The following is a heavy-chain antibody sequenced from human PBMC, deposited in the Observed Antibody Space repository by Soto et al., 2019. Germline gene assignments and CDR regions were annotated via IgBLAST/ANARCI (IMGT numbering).Heavy chain of an antibody. CDR3: ARDRNHPPTYYYDSSGYRGYYYTGMDV. Sequence: GGSLRLSCAASGFTFSSYALHWVRQAPGKGLEWVAVISYDGANKYYADSVKGRFTFSRDNSKNTLYLQMNSLRAEDTAVYYCARDRNHPPTYYYDSSGYRGYYYTGMDVWGQGTTVTVSS. CDR1: GFTFSSYA. CDR2: ISYDGANK. J-gene: IGHJ6*02. D-gene: IGHD3-22*01. V-gene: IGHV3-30-3*01.